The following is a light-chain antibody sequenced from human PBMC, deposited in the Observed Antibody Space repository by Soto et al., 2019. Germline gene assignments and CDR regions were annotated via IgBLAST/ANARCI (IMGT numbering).Light chain of an antibody. CDR2: GPS. J-gene: IGKJ4*01. CDR1: QNIKSN. CDR3: QQYNNWPLT. V-gene: IGKV3-15*01. Sequence: DIVMTQSPATLSVSPGERATLSCRASQNIKSNLAWYQQKPGQAPRLLIYGPSSRATGIPSRFSGSGSGTEFTLPITSLQSEDFAVYYCQQYNNWPLTFGGGTKVEIK.